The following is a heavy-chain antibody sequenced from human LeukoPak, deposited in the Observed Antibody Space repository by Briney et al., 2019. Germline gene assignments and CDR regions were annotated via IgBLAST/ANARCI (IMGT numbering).Heavy chain of an antibody. CDR2: ISWDGGRT. CDR3: AKAIRRYDSSGLNV. CDR1: GFTFDDYA. D-gene: IGHD3-22*01. V-gene: IGHV3-43D*03. J-gene: IGHJ4*02. Sequence: GGSLRLSRAASGFTFDDYAMHWVRQAPGKGLEWVSLISWDGGRTYYADSMKGRFTISRDNSKNSLYLQMNSLRAEDTALYYCAKAIRRYDSSGLNVWGQGTLVTVSS.